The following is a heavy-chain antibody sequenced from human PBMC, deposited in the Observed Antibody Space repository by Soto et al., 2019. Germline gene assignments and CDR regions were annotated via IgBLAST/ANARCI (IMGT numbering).Heavy chain of an antibody. V-gene: IGHV1-3*01. D-gene: IGHD5-12*01. J-gene: IGHJ4*02. CDR1: GYTFTSYA. Sequence: GASVKVSCKASGYTFTSYAMHWVRQAPGQRLEWMGWINAGNGNTKYSQNLQGRVSFTRDTSASTAYMELSSLRSEDTAIYYCARDAELATIPLDFWGQGTLVTVSS. CDR2: INAGNGNT. CDR3: ARDAELATIPLDF.